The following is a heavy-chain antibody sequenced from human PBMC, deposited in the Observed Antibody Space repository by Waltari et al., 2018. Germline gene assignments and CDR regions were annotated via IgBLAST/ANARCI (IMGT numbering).Heavy chain of an antibody. CDR2: IYWDDDK. CDR3: AHRHLIYNYASGFFGNWFDP. D-gene: IGHD3-10*01. CDR1: GVSLTTDGVG. V-gene: IGHV2-5*02. J-gene: IGHJ5*02. Sequence: QISLRESGPPLVKPSQTLTLTCTVSGVSLTTDGVGVGWIRQPPGKALQWLALIYWDDDKRYSQSLKNRLPITKDTSRNQVVLSMTNVDPVDTGTYFCAHRHLIYNYASGFFGNWFDPWGQGAQVIVSA.